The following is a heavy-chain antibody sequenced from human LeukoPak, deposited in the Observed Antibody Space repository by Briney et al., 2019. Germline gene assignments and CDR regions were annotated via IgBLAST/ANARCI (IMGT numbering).Heavy chain of an antibody. V-gene: IGHV3-30*03. CDR1: GFTFSSYG. J-gene: IGHJ5*02. CDR2: ISYDGSNK. CDR3: ASGSSWFDP. Sequence: GGSLRLSCAASGFTFSSYGMHWVRQAPGKGLEWGAVISYDGSNKYYADSVKGRFTISRDNSKNSLYLQMNSLRAEDTAVYYCASGSSWFDPWGQGTLVTVSS.